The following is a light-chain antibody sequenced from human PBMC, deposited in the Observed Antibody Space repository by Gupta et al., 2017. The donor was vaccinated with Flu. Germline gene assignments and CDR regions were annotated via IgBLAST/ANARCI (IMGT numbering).Light chain of an antibody. Sequence: EIVMTQSPATLSVSPGERATLSCRASQSISSNLAWYQQKPGRAPRLLIYGASTRATDIPARISGSGSGTEFTLTISSLQSEDSAVYYCQQYNDWQTFGQGTKVEIK. CDR1: QSISSN. V-gene: IGKV3-15*01. J-gene: IGKJ1*01. CDR3: QQYNDWQT. CDR2: GAS.